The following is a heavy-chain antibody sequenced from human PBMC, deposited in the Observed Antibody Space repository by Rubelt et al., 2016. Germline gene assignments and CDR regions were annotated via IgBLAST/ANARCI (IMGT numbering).Heavy chain of an antibody. CDR3: ATGQYSSGCDY. D-gene: IGHD6-19*01. CDR1: GYTFTTYG. CDR2: ISAYNGHT. Sequence: QVQLVQSGAEVKKPGASVKVSCKASGYTFTTYGINWVRQAPGQGLEWMGWISAYNGHTNHAQKLQGRVTMTTATSTSTAYMELSSLGSEDTAVYYCATGQYSSGCDYWGQGTLVTVSS. J-gene: IGHJ4*02. V-gene: IGHV1-18*01.